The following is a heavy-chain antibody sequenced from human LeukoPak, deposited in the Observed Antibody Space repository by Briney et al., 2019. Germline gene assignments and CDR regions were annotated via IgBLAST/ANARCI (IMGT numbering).Heavy chain of an antibody. V-gene: IGHV3-7*01. Sequence: GGSLRLSCAASGLTFSSYWMSWVRQAPGKGLEWVANIKQDGSEKYYVDSVKGRFTISRDNAKNSLYLQMNSLRAEDTAVYYCARDHRGTYYYYYMDVWGKGTTVTVSS. CDR3: ARDHRGTYYYYYMDV. J-gene: IGHJ6*03. CDR1: GLTFSSYW. D-gene: IGHD1-1*01. CDR2: IKQDGSEK.